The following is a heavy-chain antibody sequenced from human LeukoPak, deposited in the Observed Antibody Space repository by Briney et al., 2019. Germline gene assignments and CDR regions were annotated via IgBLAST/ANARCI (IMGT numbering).Heavy chain of an antibody. CDR2: ISYDESDK. J-gene: IGHJ4*02. Sequence: PGRSLRLSCAASGFTFSSYGMHWVRQAPGKGLEWVAAISYDESDKYYADSVKGRFTISRDNSKNTLYLQMNSLRAEDTAVYYCAKPPEVGATVGYFDYWGQGTLVTVSS. CDR1: GFTFSSYG. CDR3: AKPPEVGATVGYFDY. D-gene: IGHD1-26*01. V-gene: IGHV3-30*18.